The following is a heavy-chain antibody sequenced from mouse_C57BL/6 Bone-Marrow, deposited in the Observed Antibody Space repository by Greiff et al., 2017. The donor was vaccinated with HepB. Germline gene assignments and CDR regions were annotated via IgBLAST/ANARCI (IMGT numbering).Heavy chain of an antibody. V-gene: IGHV3-1*01. J-gene: IGHJ4*01. CDR2: ISYSGST. D-gene: IGHD1-1*01. CDR3: ARNGDYYGPLAMDY. CDR1: GYSITSGYD. Sequence: ESGPGMVKPSQSLSLTCTVTGYSITSGYDWHWIRHFPGNKLEWMGYISYSGSTNYNPSLKSRISITHDTSKNHFFLKLNSVTTEDTATYYCARNGDYYGPLAMDYWGQGTSVTVSS.